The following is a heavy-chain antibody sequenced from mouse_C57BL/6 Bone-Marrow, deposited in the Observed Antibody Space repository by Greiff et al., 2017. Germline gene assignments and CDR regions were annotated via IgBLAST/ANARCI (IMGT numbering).Heavy chain of an antibody. V-gene: IGHV1-20*01. J-gene: IGHJ2*01. D-gene: IGHD1-1*01. CDR3: ARDYYGSSFYFDY. CDR1: GYSFTGYF. CDR2: INPYNGDT. Sequence: VQLQQSGPELVKPGDSVKISCTASGYSFTGYFMNWVMQSHGKSLEWIGRINPYNGDTFYNQKFKGKATLTVDKSSSTAVMELRSLTTEDAAVYYCARDYYGSSFYFDYWGQGTTRTVSS.